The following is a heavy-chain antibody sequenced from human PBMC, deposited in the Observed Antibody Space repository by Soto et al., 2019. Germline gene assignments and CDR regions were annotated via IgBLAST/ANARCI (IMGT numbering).Heavy chain of an antibody. D-gene: IGHD6-13*01. Sequence: ASVKVSCKASGYTFTSYGISWVRQAPGQGLEWMGRINPNSGSTNYAQKLRGRVTMARDTSTSTVYMDLSSLRSDDTAVYYCARDLAAADYWGQGTLVTVSP. J-gene: IGHJ4*02. CDR2: INPNSGST. CDR3: ARDLAAADY. CDR1: GYTFTSYG. V-gene: IGHV1-18*01.